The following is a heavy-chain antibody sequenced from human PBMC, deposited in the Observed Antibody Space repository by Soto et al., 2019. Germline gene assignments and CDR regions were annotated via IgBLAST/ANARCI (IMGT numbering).Heavy chain of an antibody. CDR3: ARGYGEEWPTSDF. V-gene: IGHV4-34*01. J-gene: IGHJ4*02. D-gene: IGHD3-10*01. CDR1: GGSFSRYH. Sequence: QVQLQQWGAGLLKPSETLSLPCTVYGGSFSRYHWNWIRQAPGKGLEWIGEIHHDGGTNYSPSLEGRVTVSVDTSKNEFSLKLSSVPAADPGVYYCARGYGEEWPTSDFWGQGTLVTVSS. CDR2: IHHDGGT.